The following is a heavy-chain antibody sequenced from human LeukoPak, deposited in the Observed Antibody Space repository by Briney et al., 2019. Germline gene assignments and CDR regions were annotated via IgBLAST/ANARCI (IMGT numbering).Heavy chain of an antibody. CDR3: VKDNPLDY. CDR2: IRYDGSNK. J-gene: IGHJ4*02. V-gene: IGHV3-30*02. CDR1: GFTFISYS. Sequence: GGSLRLSCAASGFTFISYSIHWVRQAPGKGLEWVAFIRYDGSNKYYADSVKGRFTISRDNSKNTVYLQMNGLRAEDTAVYYCVKDNPLDYWGQGTLVIVSS. D-gene: IGHD1-14*01.